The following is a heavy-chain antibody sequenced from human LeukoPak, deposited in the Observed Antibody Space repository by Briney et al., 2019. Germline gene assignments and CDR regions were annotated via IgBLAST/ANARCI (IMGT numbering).Heavy chain of an antibody. CDR2: SEYSGTTS. CDR3: ARILGFTLDY. V-gene: IGHV3-48*02. CDR1: TFTFSSYS. Sequence: GGSLRLSCATSTFTFSSYSMNWVRQAPGKGLEWVSYSEYSGTTSYYADSVKGRFTVSRDNAKNSLYLQMSSLRDEDTAVYYCARILGFTLDYWGQGTLVPVSS. J-gene: IGHJ4*02.